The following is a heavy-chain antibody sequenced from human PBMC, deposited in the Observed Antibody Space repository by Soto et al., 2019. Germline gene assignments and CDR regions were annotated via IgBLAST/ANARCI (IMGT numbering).Heavy chain of an antibody. J-gene: IGHJ3*02. Sequence: PSETLSLTCTVSGGSISSYYWSCIRQPPGKGLEWIGYIYYSGSTNYNPSLKSRVTISVDTSKNQFSLKLSSVTAADTAVYYCASPTNGAFEIWGQGTMVTVSS. V-gene: IGHV4-59*12. CDR2: IYYSGST. D-gene: IGHD2-8*01. CDR3: ASPTNGAFEI. CDR1: GGSISSYY.